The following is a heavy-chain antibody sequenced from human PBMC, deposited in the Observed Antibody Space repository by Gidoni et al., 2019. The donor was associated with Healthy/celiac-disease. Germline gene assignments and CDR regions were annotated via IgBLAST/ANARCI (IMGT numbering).Heavy chain of an antibody. J-gene: IGHJ3*02. D-gene: IGHD3-22*01. CDR2: IYYSGST. Sequence: QLQLQESGPGLVKPSETLSLTCTVPGGSISSSSYYWGWIRQPPGKGLGWIGSIYYSGSTYYNPSLKRRVTISVDTSKNQFSLKLSSVTAADTAVYYCARRGYDSSGSEAFDIWGQGTMVTVSS. CDR3: ARRGYDSSGSEAFDI. V-gene: IGHV4-39*01. CDR1: GGSISSSSYY.